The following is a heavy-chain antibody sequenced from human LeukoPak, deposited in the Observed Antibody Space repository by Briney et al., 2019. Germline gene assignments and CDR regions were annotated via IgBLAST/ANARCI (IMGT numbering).Heavy chain of an antibody. J-gene: IGHJ4*02. CDR1: GFTFSSYG. V-gene: IGHV3-23*01. D-gene: IGHD4-23*01. CDR2: ISDSGGNT. CDR3: ARRAGGYSHPYDY. Sequence: PGGTLRLSCAASGFTFSSYGMSWVRQAPGKGLEWVSAISDSGGNTYHTDSVKGRFTISRDNSKNTLYLQMNSLRAEDTAVYYCARRAGGYSHPYDYWGQGILVTVSS.